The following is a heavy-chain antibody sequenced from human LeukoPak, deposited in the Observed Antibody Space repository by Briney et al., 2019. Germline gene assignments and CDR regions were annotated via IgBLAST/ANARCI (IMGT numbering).Heavy chain of an antibody. Sequence: GGSLRLSCAASGFTFSSYGMHWVRQAPGKGLEWVAFIQYDGSNKYYADSVKGRFTISRDNSKNTLYLQMNSLRAEDTAVYYCAKEYDILTGYYAFDIWGQGTMVTVSS. CDR1: GFTFSSYG. V-gene: IGHV3-30*02. D-gene: IGHD3-9*01. J-gene: IGHJ3*02. CDR3: AKEYDILTGYYAFDI. CDR2: IQYDGSNK.